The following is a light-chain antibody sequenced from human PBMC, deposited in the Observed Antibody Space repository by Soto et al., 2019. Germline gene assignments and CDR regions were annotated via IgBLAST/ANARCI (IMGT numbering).Light chain of an antibody. V-gene: IGKV3-11*01. Sequence: EIVLTQSPATLSLSPGERATLSCRASQSVSSYLAWYQQKPGQAPRLLIYDASNRATGIPARFSGSGSGTDVTLTISSLVPEDFAVYYCQQRSNWPPGVTLGQGTRLEIK. CDR1: QSVSSY. CDR3: QQRSNWPPGVT. CDR2: DAS. J-gene: IGKJ5*01.